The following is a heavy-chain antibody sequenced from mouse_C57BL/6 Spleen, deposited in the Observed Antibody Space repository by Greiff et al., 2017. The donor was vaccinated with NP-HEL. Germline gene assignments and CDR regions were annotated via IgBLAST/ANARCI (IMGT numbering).Heavy chain of an antibody. CDR1: GYTFTSYW. V-gene: IGHV1-50*01. D-gene: IGHD1-1*01. CDR2: IDPSDSYT. J-gene: IGHJ2*01. Sequence: VKLQESGAELVKPGASVKLSCKASGYTFTSYWMQWVKQRPGQGLEWIGEIDPSDSYTNYNQKFKGKATLTVDTSSSTAYMQLSSLTSEDSAVYYCAREDYGKNLDYWGQGTTLTVSS. CDR3: AREDYGKNLDY.